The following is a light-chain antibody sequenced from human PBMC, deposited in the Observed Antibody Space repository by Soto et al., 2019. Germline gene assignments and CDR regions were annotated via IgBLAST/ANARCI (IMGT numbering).Light chain of an antibody. CDR1: SFDVGGYNY. J-gene: IGLJ1*01. CDR2: DVS. Sequence: QSVLTQPRSVSGSPGQPVTISCTGTSFDVGGYNYVSWYQQHPGKAPKLMIYDVSKRPSGVPDRFSGSKSGNTASLTISGLQAEDEADYYCCSYAGSYTYVFGTGTKVTVL. CDR3: CSYAGSYTYV. V-gene: IGLV2-11*01.